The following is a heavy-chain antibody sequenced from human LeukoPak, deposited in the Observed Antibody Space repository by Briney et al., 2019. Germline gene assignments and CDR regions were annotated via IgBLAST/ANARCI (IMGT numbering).Heavy chain of an antibody. CDR3: ASLRERSYYARGFDY. D-gene: IGHD1-26*01. Sequence: GGSLRLSCAASGFTFSSYGMHWVRQAPGKGLEWVAVISYDGSNKYYADSVKGRFTISRDNSKNTLYLQMGSLRAEDMAVYYCASLRERSYYARGFDYWGQGTLVTVSS. J-gene: IGHJ4*02. CDR2: ISYDGSNK. V-gene: IGHV3-30*03. CDR1: GFTFSSYG.